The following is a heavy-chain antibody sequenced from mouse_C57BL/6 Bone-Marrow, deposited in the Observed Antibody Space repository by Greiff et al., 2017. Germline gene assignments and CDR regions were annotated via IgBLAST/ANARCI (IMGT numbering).Heavy chain of an antibody. CDR1: GYTFTDYY. CDR2: INPYNGGT. CDR3: ARENYGNYVGAMDY. Sequence: VQLQQSGPVLVKPGASVKMSCKASGYTFTDYYMNWVKQSHGKSLEWIGVINPYNGGTSYTQTFKGKATLTVDKSSSTAYVELNSLTSEDSAFDYCARENYGNYVGAMDYWGQGTSVTVSS. V-gene: IGHV1-19*01. D-gene: IGHD2-1*01. J-gene: IGHJ4*01.